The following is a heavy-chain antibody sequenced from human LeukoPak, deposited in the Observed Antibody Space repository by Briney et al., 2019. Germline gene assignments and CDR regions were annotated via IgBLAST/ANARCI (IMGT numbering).Heavy chain of an antibody. CDR2: IDGSGGAI. V-gene: IGHV3-23*01. Sequence: GGSLRLSCGASGFTFSRYAMSWVRQAPGKGLQWVSQIDGSGGAIYYADSVRGRFTISRDNSKNTLYLQMNSLRAGDTAVYYCAKARSGSYYFDYWGQGTLVTVSS. J-gene: IGHJ4*02. D-gene: IGHD1-26*01. CDR1: GFTFSRYA. CDR3: AKARSGSYYFDY.